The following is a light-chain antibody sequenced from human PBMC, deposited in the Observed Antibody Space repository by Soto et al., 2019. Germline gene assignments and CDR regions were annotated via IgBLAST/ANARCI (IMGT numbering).Light chain of an antibody. CDR2: GNN. CDR3: QSYDSSLSGYYV. J-gene: IGLJ1*01. Sequence: QSVLTQPPSVSGAPGQRVTLSCTGSSSNIGADYDVRWYQQLPGTAPKLLIYGNNNRPSGVPDRFSGSKSGTSASLAITGLQAEDEADYYCQSYDSSLSGYYVFGTGTKVTVL. V-gene: IGLV1-40*01. CDR1: SSNIGADYD.